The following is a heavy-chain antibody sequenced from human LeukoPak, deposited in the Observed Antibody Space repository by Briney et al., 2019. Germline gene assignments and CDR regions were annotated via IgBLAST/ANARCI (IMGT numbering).Heavy chain of an antibody. CDR1: GYTFTSYY. CDR2: INPSGGST. CDR3: ARESTYYGKPANIDY. Sequence: ASVKVSCKASGYTFTSYYMHWVRQAPGQGLEWMGIINPSGGSTSYAQKFQGRVTMTRDTSTSTVYMELSSLRSEDTAVYYCARESTYYGKPANIDYWGQGTLVTVSS. V-gene: IGHV1-46*01. D-gene: IGHD3-10*01. J-gene: IGHJ4*02.